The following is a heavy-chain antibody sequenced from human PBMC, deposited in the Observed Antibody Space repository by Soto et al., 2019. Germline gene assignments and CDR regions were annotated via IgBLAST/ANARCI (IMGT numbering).Heavy chain of an antibody. Sequence: EVQLVESGGGLVQPGGSLKLSCAASGFTFSGSAMHWVRQASGKGLEWVGRIRSKANSYATAYAASVKGRFTISRDDSKNTAYLQMNSLKTEDTAVYYCTPLAPNASGGAFDIWGQGTMVTVSS. CDR3: TPLAPNASGGAFDI. CDR1: GFTFSGSA. J-gene: IGHJ3*02. CDR2: IRSKANSYAT. D-gene: IGHD3-10*01. V-gene: IGHV3-73*01.